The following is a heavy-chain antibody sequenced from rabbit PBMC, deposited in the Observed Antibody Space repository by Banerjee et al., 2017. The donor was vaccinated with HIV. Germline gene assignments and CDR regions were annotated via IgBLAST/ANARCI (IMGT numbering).Heavy chain of an antibody. D-gene: IGHD2-1*01. CDR2: IDTNTGKT. J-gene: IGHJ3*01. CDR1: GFSFSSYYY. Sequence: QSLEESGGDLVKPGASLTLTCTASGFSFSSYYYMYWVRQAPGKGLEWIGFIDTNTGKTFYASWAKGRFTISKTSPTTVTLQMTSLTAADTATYFCARDRIDEYGNYDLWGQGTLVTVS. CDR3: ARDRIDEYGNYDL. V-gene: IGHV1S40*01.